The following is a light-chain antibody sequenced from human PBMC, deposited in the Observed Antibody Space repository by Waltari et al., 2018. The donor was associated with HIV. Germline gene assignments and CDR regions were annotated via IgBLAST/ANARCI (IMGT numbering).Light chain of an antibody. V-gene: IGKV3-11*01. Sequence: EIVLTQSPATMSLSPGERATLTCRASQSINRYLASYQQKPGQAPRLLIDDSSNRATGIPAMFSGSWSGTDCTITSSILEAEYCAVYCCQQRSNWPLTFGGGTKVEIK. CDR3: QQRSNWPLT. J-gene: IGKJ4*01. CDR2: DSS. CDR1: QSINRY.